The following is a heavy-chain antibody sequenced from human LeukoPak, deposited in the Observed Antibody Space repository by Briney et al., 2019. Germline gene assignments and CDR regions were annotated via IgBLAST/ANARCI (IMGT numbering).Heavy chain of an antibody. J-gene: IGHJ5*02. CDR3: WDYDISTGYDH. CDR1: GLTFTNAW. Sequence: GGSLRLSCAASGLTFTNAWMRWVRQAPGKGLEWVGRIKSKVDGETTDYAAPVKGRFTIVRDDSKNTVYLQTNSLKTEDTGVYYCWDYDISTGYDHWGQGTLVTVSS. V-gene: IGHV3-15*01. D-gene: IGHD3-9*01. CDR2: IKSKVDGETT.